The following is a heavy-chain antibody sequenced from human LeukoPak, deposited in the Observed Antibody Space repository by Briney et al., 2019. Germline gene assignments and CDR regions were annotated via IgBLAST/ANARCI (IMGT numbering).Heavy chain of an antibody. CDR3: ARAYSSGWSYFDY. D-gene: IGHD6-19*01. CDR1: GFTFRSYG. Sequence: GGSLRLSCAASGFTFRSYGMHWVRQAPGKGLEWVAVIWYDGSNQYYADSVKGRFAISRDNSKNTLYLQLNSLRAEDTAVYYCARAYSSGWSYFDYWGQGTLVTVSS. V-gene: IGHV3-33*01. J-gene: IGHJ4*02. CDR2: IWYDGSNQ.